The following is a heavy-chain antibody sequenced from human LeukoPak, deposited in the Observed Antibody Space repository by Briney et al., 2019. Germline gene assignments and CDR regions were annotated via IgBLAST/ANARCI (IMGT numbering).Heavy chain of an antibody. Sequence: KPSETLSLTCAVYGGSFSGYYWSWIRQPPGKGLEWIGYIYYSGSTNYNPSLKSRVTISVDTSKNQFSLKLSSVTAADTAVYYCARWKYSSGWYGWFDPWGQGTLVTVSS. CDR2: IYYSGST. J-gene: IGHJ5*02. CDR3: ARWKYSSGWYGWFDP. CDR1: GGSFSGYY. D-gene: IGHD6-13*01. V-gene: IGHV4-59*01.